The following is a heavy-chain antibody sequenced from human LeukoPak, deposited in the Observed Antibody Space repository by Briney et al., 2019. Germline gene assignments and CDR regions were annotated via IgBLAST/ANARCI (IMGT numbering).Heavy chain of an antibody. Sequence: GASVKVSCKASGYTFTSYYMHWVRQAPGQGLEWMGIINPSGGSTSYAQKFQGRVTMTRDMATSTVYMELSSLRSEDTAVYYCASLDKGNDLVFDYWGQGTLVTVSS. CDR1: GYTFTSYY. CDR3: ASLDKGNDLVFDY. D-gene: IGHD1-1*01. J-gene: IGHJ4*02. V-gene: IGHV1-46*01. CDR2: INPSGGST.